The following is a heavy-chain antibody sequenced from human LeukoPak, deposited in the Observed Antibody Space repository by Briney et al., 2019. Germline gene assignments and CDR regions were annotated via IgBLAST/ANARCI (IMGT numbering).Heavy chain of an antibody. CDR2: IYYSGST. J-gene: IGHJ4*02. D-gene: IGHD3-16*02. Sequence: SETLSLTCTVSGGSISSYYWSWIRQPPGKGLEWIAYIYYSGSTNYNPSLKSRVTISVDTSKNQFSLKLSSATAADTAVYYCARYVWGSYPTFEDYWGQGTLVTVSS. V-gene: IGHV4-59*01. CDR1: GGSISSYY. CDR3: ARYVWGSYPTFEDY.